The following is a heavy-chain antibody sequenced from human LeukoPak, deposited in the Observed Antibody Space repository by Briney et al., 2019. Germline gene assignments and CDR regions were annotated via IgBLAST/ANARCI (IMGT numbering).Heavy chain of an antibody. CDR1: GYTFTGYY. Sequence: ASVKVSCKASGYTFTGYYMHWVRQAPGQGLEWMGWINPNSGGTNYAQKFQGWVTMTRDTSISTAYMELSRLRSDDTAVYYCARDIVGATWVMWDYWGQGTLVTVSS. CDR3: ARDIVGATWVMWDY. CDR2: INPNSGGT. D-gene: IGHD1-26*01. J-gene: IGHJ4*02. V-gene: IGHV1-2*04.